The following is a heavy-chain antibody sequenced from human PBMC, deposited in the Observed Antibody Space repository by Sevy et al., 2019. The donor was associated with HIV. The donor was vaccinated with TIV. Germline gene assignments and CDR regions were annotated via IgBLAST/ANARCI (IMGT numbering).Heavy chain of an antibody. CDR1: GFTFSDYY. CDR2: ISGSGYTI. V-gene: IGHV3-11*01. Sequence: GGSLRLSCAASGFTFSDYYMSWIRQAPGKGLEWASYISGSGYTIYYADSVKGRFTISRDNAKNSLYLQMNSLRAEDTAVYYCASQVVAATFDYWGQGTLVTVSS. J-gene: IGHJ4*02. CDR3: ASQVVAATFDY. D-gene: IGHD2-15*01.